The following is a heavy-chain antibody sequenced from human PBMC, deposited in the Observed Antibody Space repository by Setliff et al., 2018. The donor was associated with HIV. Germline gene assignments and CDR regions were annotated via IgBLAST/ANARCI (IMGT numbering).Heavy chain of an antibody. D-gene: IGHD3-3*01. CDR1: GGSIRSDSYY. J-gene: IGHJ4*02. Sequence: PSETLSLTCTVSGGSIRSDSYYWTWIRQPAGEGLEWIGRIYSSGNTNYNPSLESRVTISVDTSKNQFSLKLSSVTAADTAVYYCARLQPREEWRPSSYIDYWGQGTLVTVSS. CDR3: ARLQPREEWRPSSYIDY. CDR2: IYSSGNT. V-gene: IGHV4-61*02.